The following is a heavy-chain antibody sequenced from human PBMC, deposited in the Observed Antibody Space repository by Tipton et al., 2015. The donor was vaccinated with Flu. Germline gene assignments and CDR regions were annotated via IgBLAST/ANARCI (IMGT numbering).Heavy chain of an antibody. CDR1: GGSISSGSYY. CDR3: ARRPSSGWIDY. D-gene: IGHD6-19*01. V-gene: IGHV4-39*07. CDR2: IYYSGRT. J-gene: IGHJ4*02. Sequence: GLVKPSETLSLTCTVSGGSISSGSYYWGWIRQPPGKGLEWIGCIYYSGRTYYNPSLKSRVTISVDTSKNQFSLKLSSVTAADTAVYYCARRPSSGWIDYWGQGTLVTVSS.